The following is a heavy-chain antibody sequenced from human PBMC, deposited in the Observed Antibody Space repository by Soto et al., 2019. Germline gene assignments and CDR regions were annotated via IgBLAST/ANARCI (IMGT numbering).Heavy chain of an antibody. Sequence: GGSLRLSYAASGVTVSRYAMSWVCQAPGKGLGWVSAISGGGGSTYYADSVNGRFTISRDNSKNTLYLQMNSLRAEDTAVYYCAKEGPLSGSHSTDYWGQGTLVTLSS. CDR2: ISGGGGST. CDR3: AKEGPLSGSHSTDY. D-gene: IGHD1-26*01. J-gene: IGHJ4*02. V-gene: IGHV3-23*01. CDR1: GVTVSRYA.